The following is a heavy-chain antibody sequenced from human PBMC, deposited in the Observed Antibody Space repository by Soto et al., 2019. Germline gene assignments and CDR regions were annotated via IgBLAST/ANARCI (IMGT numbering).Heavy chain of an antibody. D-gene: IGHD3-10*01. CDR1: GGSFSGYY. J-gene: IGHJ4*02. CDR3: ARGVFEISITMVRGVGYYFDY. Sequence: SETLSLTCAVYGGSFSGYYWSWIRQPPGKGLEWIGEINHSGSTSYNPSIKSRVPISVDTSKNQFSLKLSSVTAADTAVYYCARGVFEISITMVRGVGYYFDYWGQGTLVTVSS. V-gene: IGHV4-34*01. CDR2: INHSGST.